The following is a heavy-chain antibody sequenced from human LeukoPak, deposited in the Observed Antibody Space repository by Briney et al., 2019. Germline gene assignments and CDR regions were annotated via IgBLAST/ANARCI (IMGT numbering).Heavy chain of an antibody. CDR1: GYTFTSYY. CDR2: INPSGGST. Sequence: ASVKVSCKASGYTFTSYYMHWVRQAPGQGLEWMGIINPSGGSTSYAQKFQGRVTMTRDTSTSTVYMELSSLRSEDTAVYYCARDERGFVKRSTSRNRFDPWGQGTLVTVSS. V-gene: IGHV1-46*01. D-gene: IGHD2-2*01. J-gene: IGHJ5*02. CDR3: ARDERGFVKRSTSRNRFDP.